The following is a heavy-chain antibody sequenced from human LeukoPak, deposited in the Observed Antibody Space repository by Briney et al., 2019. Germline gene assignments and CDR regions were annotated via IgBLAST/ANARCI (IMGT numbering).Heavy chain of an antibody. D-gene: IGHD3-10*01. Sequence: SETLSLTCTVSGYSISDGFYWDWIRQTPGKGLEWIGSIYHSGTTYYNPSLKSRVTISVDTSKNQFSLKLSSVTAADTAVYYCARRIGVTMVRRFDPWGQGTLVTVSS. V-gene: IGHV4-38-2*02. J-gene: IGHJ5*02. CDR1: GYSISDGFY. CDR3: ARRIGVTMVRRFDP. CDR2: IYHSGTT.